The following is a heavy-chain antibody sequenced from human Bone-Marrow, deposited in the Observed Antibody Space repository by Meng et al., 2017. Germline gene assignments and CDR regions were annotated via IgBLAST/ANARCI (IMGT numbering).Heavy chain of an antibody. D-gene: IGHD3-10*01. V-gene: IGHV3-53*01. CDR2: IYSGGST. Sequence: GESLKISCAASGFTVSSNYMSWVRQAPGKGLEWVSVIYSGGSTYYADSVKGRFTISRDNSKNTQYLQMNSLRAEDTAVYYCADDYYGSGSYGPWGQGTLVTVSS. CDR3: ADDYYGSGSYGP. CDR1: GFTVSSNY. J-gene: IGHJ4*02.